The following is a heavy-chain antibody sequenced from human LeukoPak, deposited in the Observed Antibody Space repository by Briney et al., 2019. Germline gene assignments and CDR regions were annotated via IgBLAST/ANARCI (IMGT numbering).Heavy chain of an antibody. CDR1: GYTFTSYA. J-gene: IGHJ4*02. D-gene: IGHD1-26*01. CDR3: ARTYIADSGGYSAFDY. V-gene: IGHV1-3*04. CDR2: ITTYNGNT. Sequence: ASVKVSCKASGYTFTSYAMHWVRQAPGQRLEWMGWITTYNGNTNYAQKIQDRVTMTTNTSTSTAYMELRSLRSDDTAVYYCARTYIADSGGYSAFDYWGQGTLATVSS.